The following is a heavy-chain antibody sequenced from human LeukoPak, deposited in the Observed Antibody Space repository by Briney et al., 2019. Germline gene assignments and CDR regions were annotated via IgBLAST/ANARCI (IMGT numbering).Heavy chain of an antibody. CDR1: GYTLTELS. V-gene: IGHV1-24*01. D-gene: IGHD3-9*01. CDR2: FDPEDGET. CDR3: ATVPAERYFDWYQLGD. J-gene: IGHJ4*02. Sequence: PWASVKVSCEVSGYTLTELSMHWVRQAPGKGLEWMGGFDPEDGETIYAQKFQGRVTMTEDTSTDTAYMELSSLRSEDTAVYYCATVPAERYFDWYQLGDWGQGTLVTVSS.